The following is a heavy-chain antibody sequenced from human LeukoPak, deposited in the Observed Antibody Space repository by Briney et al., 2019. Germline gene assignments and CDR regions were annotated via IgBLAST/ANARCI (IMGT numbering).Heavy chain of an antibody. CDR1: GYTFTGYY. D-gene: IGHD5-18*01. CDR2: INPNSGGT. V-gene: IGHV1-2*04. CDR3: ARHRAPRGYSYGYDY. J-gene: IGHJ4*02. Sequence: ASVKVSCKASGYTFTGYYMHWVRQAPGQGLEWMGWINPNSGGTNYAQKFQGWVTMTRDTSISTAYMELSRLRSDDTAVYYCARHRAPRGYSYGYDYWGQGTLVTVSS.